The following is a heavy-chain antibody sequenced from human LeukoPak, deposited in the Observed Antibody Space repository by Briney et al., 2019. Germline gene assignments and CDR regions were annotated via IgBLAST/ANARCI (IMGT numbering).Heavy chain of an antibody. CDR1: GGSISSGGYY. D-gene: IGHD3-10*01. Sequence: PSETLSLTCTVSGGSISSGGYYWSWIRQHPGKGLEWIGYIYYSGSTNYNPSLKSRVTISVDKSKNHFSLRLSSVTAADTAVYYCASRGYYGSESPDYWGQEPWSPSPQ. CDR3: ASRGYYGSESPDY. CDR2: IYYSGST. V-gene: IGHV4-31*03. J-gene: IGHJ4*01.